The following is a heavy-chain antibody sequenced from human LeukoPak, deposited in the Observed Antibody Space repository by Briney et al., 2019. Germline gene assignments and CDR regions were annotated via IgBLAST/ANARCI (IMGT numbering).Heavy chain of an antibody. CDR2: IYYSGNT. Sequence: SETLSLTCTVSGGSIRTKTFYWGWIRQPPGKGLEWIGSIYYSGNTYYNPSLKSRVTISVDTSKNQFSLKLSSVTAADTAVYYCARIFDSWGQGTLVTVSS. CDR3: ARIFDS. V-gene: IGHV4-39*07. CDR1: GGSIRTKTFY. J-gene: IGHJ4*02.